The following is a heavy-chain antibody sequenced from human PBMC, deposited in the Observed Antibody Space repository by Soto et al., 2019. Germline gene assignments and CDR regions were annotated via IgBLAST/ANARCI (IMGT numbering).Heavy chain of an antibody. J-gene: IGHJ4*02. Sequence: ASVKVSCKASGYTFTSYAMHWVRQAPGQRLEWMGWINAANGNTKYSQKFQGRVTITRDTSASTAYMELSSLRSEDTAVYYCARDSYYVSFSCYRGSRAHFYYCGQGSFVTVS. D-gene: IGHD3-16*01. CDR2: INAANGNT. CDR1: GYTFTSYA. CDR3: ARDSYYVSFSCYRGSRAHFYY. V-gene: IGHV1-3*01.